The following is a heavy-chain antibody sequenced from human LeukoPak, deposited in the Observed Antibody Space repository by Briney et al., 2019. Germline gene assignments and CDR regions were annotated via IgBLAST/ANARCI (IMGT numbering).Heavy chain of an antibody. V-gene: IGHV3-23*01. CDR2: ISGRGGST. CDR3: ARGPSGYHNT. J-gene: IGHJ4*02. Sequence: QTGGSLRLSCAASGFTFSSYAMSWVRQAPGKGLEWVSAISGRGGSTYFADSVKGRFIISRDNSKNTLYLQMNSLRAEDTAVYYCARGPSGYHNTGGQGTLVTVSS. D-gene: IGHD5-12*01. CDR1: GFTFSSYA.